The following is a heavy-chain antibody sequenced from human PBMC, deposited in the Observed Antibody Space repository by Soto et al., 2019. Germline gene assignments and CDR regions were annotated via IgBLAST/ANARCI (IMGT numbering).Heavy chain of an antibody. V-gene: IGHV3-23*01. CDR2: ISGSGGST. CDR3: AKAPSLYSYGWVGY. D-gene: IGHD5-18*01. J-gene: IGHJ4*02. CDR1: GFTFSSYA. Sequence: GGSLRLSCAASGFTFSSYAMSWVRQAPGKGLEWVAAISGSGGSTYYADSVKGRFTISRDNAKNTLYLQMNSLRAEDTAVYYCAKAPSLYSYGWVGYWGQGTLVTVSS.